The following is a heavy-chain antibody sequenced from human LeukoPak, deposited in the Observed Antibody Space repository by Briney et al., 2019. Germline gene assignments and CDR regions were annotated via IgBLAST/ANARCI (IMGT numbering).Heavy chain of an antibody. CDR3: ASTSRGYQLLEPAY. CDR1: GFTFSSYW. CDR2: IKQDGSEK. D-gene: IGHD2-2*01. J-gene: IGHJ4*02. Sequence: GGSLRLSCAASGFTFSSYWMSWVRQAPGKGLEWVANIKQDGSEKYYVDSVKGRFTISRDNAKNSLYLQMNSLRAEDTAVYYCASTSRGYQLLEPAYWGQGTLVTVSS. V-gene: IGHV3-7*01.